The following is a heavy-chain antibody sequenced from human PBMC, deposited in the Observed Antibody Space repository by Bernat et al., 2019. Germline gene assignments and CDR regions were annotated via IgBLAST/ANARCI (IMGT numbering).Heavy chain of an antibody. J-gene: IGHJ4*02. CDR2: IIPILGIA. CDR3: GRGGLSNYGGNAGSADY. Sequence: QVQLVQSGAEVTKPGSSLKVSCKVPGGTFSSSPISWVRQAPGQGLEWMGRIIPILGIANYAQKFQGRSTINADKNTGPAYMGLGSLGSEDTAVYYSGRGGLSNYGGNAGSADYWGQGTLVTVSS. V-gene: IGHV1-69*04. CDR1: GGTFSSSP. D-gene: IGHD4-23*01.